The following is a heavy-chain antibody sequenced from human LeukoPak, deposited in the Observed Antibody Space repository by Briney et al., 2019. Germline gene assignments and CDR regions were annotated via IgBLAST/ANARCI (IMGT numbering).Heavy chain of an antibody. D-gene: IGHD1-26*01. Sequence: GASVKVSCKASGYTFSGYYMHWVRQAPGQGLEWMGWINPDSGGTNYAPNFQGRVTMTRDTSISTAYMELSGLRSDDTAVYYCARDSGSSFYMDVWGRGTTVTVSS. CDR2: INPDSGGT. CDR3: ARDSGSSFYMDV. V-gene: IGHV1-2*02. CDR1: GYTFSGYY. J-gene: IGHJ6*03.